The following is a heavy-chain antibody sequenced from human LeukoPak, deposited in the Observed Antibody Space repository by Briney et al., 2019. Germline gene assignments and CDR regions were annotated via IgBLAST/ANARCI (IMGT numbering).Heavy chain of an antibody. Sequence: GASVKVSCKASGYTFTSYGISWVRQAPGQGLEWMGWISAYNGNTNYAQKLQGRVTMTTDTSTSTAYMELRSLRSDDTAVYYCARDPTNTGGRYVYFDYWGQGTLVTVSS. CDR3: ARDPTNTGGRYVYFDY. CDR2: ISAYNGNT. V-gene: IGHV1-18*01. CDR1: GYTFTSYG. J-gene: IGHJ4*02. D-gene: IGHD2-8*02.